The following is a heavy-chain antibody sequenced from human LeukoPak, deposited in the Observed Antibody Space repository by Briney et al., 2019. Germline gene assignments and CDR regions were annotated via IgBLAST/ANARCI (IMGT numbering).Heavy chain of an antibody. CDR3: TREGVYSPDGSGYHRDAFDI. Sequence: ASVKVSCKASGYSFTHYAMNWVRQAPGQGLEWMGRIIPILNVANFAQKFQGRVTITADKSTNTAHMELSSLRSEDTAVYYCTREGVYSPDGSGYHRDAFDIWGQGTVVTVSS. J-gene: IGHJ3*02. CDR1: GYSFTHYA. CDR2: IIPILNVA. D-gene: IGHD3-22*01. V-gene: IGHV1-69*04.